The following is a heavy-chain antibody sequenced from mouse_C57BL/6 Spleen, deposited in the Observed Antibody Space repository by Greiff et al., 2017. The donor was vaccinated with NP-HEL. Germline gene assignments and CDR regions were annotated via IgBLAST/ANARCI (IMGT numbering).Heavy chain of an antibody. CDR2: ISYDGSN. CDR3: ARDPIYYYGSSYDYYAMDY. V-gene: IGHV3-6*01. D-gene: IGHD1-1*01. J-gene: IGHJ4*01. CDR1: GYSITSGYY. Sequence: EVKLQESGPGLVKPSQSLSLTCSVTGYSITSGYYWNWIRQFPGNKLEWMGYISYDGSNNYNPSLKNRISITRDTSKNQFFLKLNSVTTEDTATYYCARDPIYYYGSSYDYYAMDYWGQGTSVTVSS.